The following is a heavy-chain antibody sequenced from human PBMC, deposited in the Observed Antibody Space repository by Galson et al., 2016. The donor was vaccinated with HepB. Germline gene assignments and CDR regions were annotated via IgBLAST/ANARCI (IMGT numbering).Heavy chain of an antibody. CDR2: THSGGNT. D-gene: IGHD1-26*01. V-gene: IGHV3-53*01. CDR1: GFSVTNYY. J-gene: IGHJ6*02. Sequence: SLRLSCAASGFSVTNYYMNWVRQAPGKGLEWVSVTHSGGNTYYAGSVKGRFTMSRDSSKNTLYLQMSSLRGEDTAWYYCARVGLFTSYGMDVWGQGTTVTVSS. CDR3: ARVGLFTSYGMDV.